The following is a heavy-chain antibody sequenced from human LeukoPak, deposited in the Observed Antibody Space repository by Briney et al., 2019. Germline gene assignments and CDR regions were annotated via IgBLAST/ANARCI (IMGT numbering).Heavy chain of an antibody. D-gene: IGHD3-22*01. J-gene: IGHJ4*02. V-gene: IGHV4-38-2*01. CDR3: SRRKYAYDRNGFYTENFFDT. CDR2: TWHTGSA. CDR1: GSSITTDFY. Sequence: SETLSLTCSVSGSSITTDFYWAWNWQPPGKGLEWIADTWHTGSAYFNPSLKSRVTMSVDTSKNQLSLRLTSVTAADAAVYFCSRRKYAYDRNGFYTENFFDTWGLGTLVTVSS.